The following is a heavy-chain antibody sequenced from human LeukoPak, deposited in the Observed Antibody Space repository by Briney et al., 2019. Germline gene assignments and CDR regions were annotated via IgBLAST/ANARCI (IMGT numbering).Heavy chain of an antibody. Sequence: GGSLRLSCAASGFSLSSYAMSWVRQAPGKGLEWVSAISSSDDGTYHAGSVRGRFTISRDSSKNTLYLQMNSLRAEDTAVYYCARVPRGGYFDLWGRGTLVTVSS. CDR2: ISSSDDGT. D-gene: IGHD3-10*01. J-gene: IGHJ2*01. CDR1: GFSLSSYA. CDR3: ARVPRGGYFDL. V-gene: IGHV3-23*01.